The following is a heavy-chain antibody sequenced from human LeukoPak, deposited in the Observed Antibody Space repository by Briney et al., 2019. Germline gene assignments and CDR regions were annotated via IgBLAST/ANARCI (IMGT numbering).Heavy chain of an antibody. V-gene: IGHV3-23*01. CDR3: AKGSRISPFDP. CDR1: GFSFSSYA. Sequence: GGSLRLSCAASGFSFSSYAMSWVRRVPGKGLEWVSVISNSGHSTYYADSVKGRFTISRDNSNNTLYLQMNSLRAEDTAVYYCAKGSRISPFDPWGQGTLVTVSS. CDR2: ISNSGHST. J-gene: IGHJ5*02.